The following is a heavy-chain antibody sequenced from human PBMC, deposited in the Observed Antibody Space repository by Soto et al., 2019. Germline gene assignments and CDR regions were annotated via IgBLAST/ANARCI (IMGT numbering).Heavy chain of an antibody. Sequence: GASVKVSCKASGYTFTSYGISWVRQAPGQGLEWMGWISAYNGNTNYAQKLQGRVTMTTDTSTSTAYMELRSLRSDDTAVYYCAREKLSGSSVYYFDYWGQGTLVTVSS. CDR3: AREKLSGSSVYYFDY. J-gene: IGHJ4*02. CDR1: GYTFTSYG. CDR2: ISAYNGNT. D-gene: IGHD1-26*01. V-gene: IGHV1-18*01.